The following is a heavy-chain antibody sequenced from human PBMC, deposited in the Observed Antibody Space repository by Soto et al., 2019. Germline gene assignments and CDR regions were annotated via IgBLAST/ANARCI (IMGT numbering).Heavy chain of an antibody. CDR2: IYSGGST. CDR1: AVIVRTGA. CDR3: ARESLVRSINAADHI. V-gene: IGHV3-66*01. D-gene: IGHD1-26*01. Sequence: SAVIVRTGANIWVRQVPGKELEWVSIIYSGGSTYYADSVKGRSTISRDNSKNTLYLQMNSLRAEDTAVYYSARESLVRSINAADHIW. J-gene: IGHJ3*02.